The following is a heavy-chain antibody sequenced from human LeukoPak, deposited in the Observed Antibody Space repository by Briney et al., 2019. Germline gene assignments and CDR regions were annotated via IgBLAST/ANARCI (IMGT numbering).Heavy chain of an antibody. CDR3: ARENYDYVWGSYYFDY. D-gene: IGHD3-16*01. J-gene: IGHJ4*02. CDR1: GFTFSSYW. Sequence: GGSLRLSCAASGFTFSSYWMHWVRQAPGKGLVWVSRINSDGSSTSYADSVKGRFTISRDNAKNTLYLQMNSLRAEDMAVYYCARENYDYVWGSYYFDYWGQGTLVTVSS. CDR2: INSDGSST. V-gene: IGHV3-74*01.